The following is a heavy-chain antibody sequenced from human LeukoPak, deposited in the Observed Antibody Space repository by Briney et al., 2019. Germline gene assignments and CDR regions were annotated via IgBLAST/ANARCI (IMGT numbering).Heavy chain of an antibody. D-gene: IGHD2-15*01. V-gene: IGHV3-53*01. CDR1: GFTVSSNY. Sequence: GGSLRLSCAASGFTVSSNYMSWVRQAPGKGLEWVSVIYSGGSTYYADSVKGRFTISRDNSKNTLYLQMNSLRAEDTAVYYCARDGGLGYCSGGSCYSDYWGRGTLVTVSS. J-gene: IGHJ4*02. CDR2: IYSGGST. CDR3: ARDGGLGYCSGGSCYSDY.